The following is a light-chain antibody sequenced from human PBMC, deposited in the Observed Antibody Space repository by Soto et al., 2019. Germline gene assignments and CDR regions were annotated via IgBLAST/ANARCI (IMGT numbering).Light chain of an antibody. Sequence: EIALRQSPGTLSLSPGERPTLSCRASQSVSSSYLAWYQQKTGQAPRLLIYGASNRATGIPDRFSGSGSGTDFTLIIGSLEPEDFALYYCQQRSNWPITFGQGTRLEIK. J-gene: IGKJ5*01. CDR3: QQRSNWPIT. CDR2: GAS. V-gene: IGKV3D-20*02. CDR1: QSVSSSY.